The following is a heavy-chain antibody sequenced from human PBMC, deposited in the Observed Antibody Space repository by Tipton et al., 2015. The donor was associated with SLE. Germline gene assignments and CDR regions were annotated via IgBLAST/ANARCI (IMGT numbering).Heavy chain of an antibody. CDR3: AKDYGVNSSAFEI. CDR2: ISGSGDIT. Sequence: SLRLSCAASGFTFSNNAMSWVRQAPGKGLEWVSAISGSGDITYYAESVKGRFTISRDNSKNTLYLQMSSLRAEDTAVYYCAKDYGVNSSAFEIWGQGTIVTGAS. D-gene: IGHD4-23*01. V-gene: IGHV3-23*01. J-gene: IGHJ3*02. CDR1: GFTFSNNA.